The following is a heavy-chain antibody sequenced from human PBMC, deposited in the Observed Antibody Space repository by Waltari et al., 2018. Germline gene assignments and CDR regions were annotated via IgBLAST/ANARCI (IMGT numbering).Heavy chain of an antibody. CDR1: GYSLTSYR. CDR3: ARFQDFSSSQSRYCFDY. CDR2: IYPSDSDT. Sequence: EVQLVKPGAEVKKPGASQEISCKGSGYSLTSYRIGRVRQRPGKGLEWMGIIYPSDSDTRYRPSFHGLVTFSANTTISTSYLQWCGLKASDAAFYYWARFQDFSSSQSRYCFDYWGQGTLVTVSS. J-gene: IGHJ4*02. D-gene: IGHD6-13*01. V-gene: IGHV5-51*01.